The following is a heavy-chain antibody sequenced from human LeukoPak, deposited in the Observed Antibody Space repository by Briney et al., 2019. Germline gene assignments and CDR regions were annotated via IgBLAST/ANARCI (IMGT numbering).Heavy chain of an antibody. Sequence: SETLSLTCTVSGGSISSSSYYWGWIRQPPGKGLEWIGSIYYSGSTYYNPSLKSRVTISVDTSKNQFSLKLSSVTAADTAVYYCARSIVGATHFRTAWFDPWGQGSLVTVSS. J-gene: IGHJ5*02. CDR1: GGSISSSSYY. CDR2: IYYSGST. D-gene: IGHD1-26*01. CDR3: ARSIVGATHFRTAWFDP. V-gene: IGHV4-39*07.